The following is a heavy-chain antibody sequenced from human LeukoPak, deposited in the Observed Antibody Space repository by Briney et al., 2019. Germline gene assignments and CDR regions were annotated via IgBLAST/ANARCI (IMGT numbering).Heavy chain of an antibody. D-gene: IGHD4-17*01. Sequence: GGSLRLSXAASGFTFSSYAMTWVRQAPGKGVEWVSTITGSGSSTYYADSVKGRFTISRDNSKNTLYLQMNSLRAEDTAVYYCANGPVTTLHYYMDVWGKGTTVTVSS. CDR1: GFTFSSYA. CDR2: ITGSGSST. J-gene: IGHJ6*03. CDR3: ANGPVTTLHYYMDV. V-gene: IGHV3-23*01.